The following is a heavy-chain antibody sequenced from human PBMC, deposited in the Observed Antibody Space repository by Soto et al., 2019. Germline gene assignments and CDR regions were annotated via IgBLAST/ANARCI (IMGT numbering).Heavy chain of an antibody. J-gene: IGHJ4*02. CDR2: IIPIFGTA. CDR1: GGTFSSYA. Sequence: SVKVSCKASGGTFSSYAISWVRQAPGQGLEWMGGIIPIFGTANYAQKFQGRVTITADESTSTAYMELSSLRSEDTAVYYCANTRLRYFDWLLGYWGQGTLVTVSS. D-gene: IGHD3-9*01. CDR3: ANTRLRYFDWLLGY. V-gene: IGHV1-69*13.